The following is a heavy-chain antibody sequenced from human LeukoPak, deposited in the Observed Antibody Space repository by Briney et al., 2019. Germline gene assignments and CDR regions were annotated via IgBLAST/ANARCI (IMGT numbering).Heavy chain of an antibody. D-gene: IGHD1-26*01. CDR2: VHLSGAT. J-gene: IGHJ4*02. CDR1: GGSVTTTNW. V-gene: IGHV4-4*02. Sequence: SETLSLTCAVSGGSVTTTNWWSWVRQPPGKGLEWIGEVHLSGATNYNPSLESRVSMSIDKSKNHLSLEVTSMTAADTAIYYCTRESGAFSPFGFWGQGTLLTVSS. CDR3: TRESGAFSPFGF.